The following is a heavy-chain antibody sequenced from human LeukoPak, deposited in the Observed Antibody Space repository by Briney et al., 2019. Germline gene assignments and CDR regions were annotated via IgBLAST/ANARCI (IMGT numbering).Heavy chain of an antibody. V-gene: IGHV2-5*02. CDR1: GFSLTTTGVG. CDR2: IYWDDEK. Sequence: SGPTLVKPTQTLTLTCTFSGFSLTTTGVGVGWIRQPPGKALEALALIYWDDEKRYRPSLRTRLTITKDTSKSQVVLTMTNMDPVDTATYYCAHLYFYNSGGFFRAFDHWGQGTLVTVSS. CDR3: AHLYFYNSGGFFRAFDH. J-gene: IGHJ4*02. D-gene: IGHD3-22*01.